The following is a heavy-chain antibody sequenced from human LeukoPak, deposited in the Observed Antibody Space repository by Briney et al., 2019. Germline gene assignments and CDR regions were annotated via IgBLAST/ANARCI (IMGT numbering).Heavy chain of an antibody. J-gene: IGHJ4*02. Sequence: PGGSLRLSCAASGFTFSSYGMHWVRQAPGKGLEWVAVIWYDGSNKYYADSVKGRFTISRDNSKNTLYLQMNSLRAKDTAVYYCAKAQGYCSGGSCFTGNPHFDYWGQGTLVTVSS. CDR3: AKAQGYCSGGSCFTGNPHFDY. CDR1: GFTFSSYG. D-gene: IGHD2-15*01. CDR2: IWYDGSNK. V-gene: IGHV3-33*06.